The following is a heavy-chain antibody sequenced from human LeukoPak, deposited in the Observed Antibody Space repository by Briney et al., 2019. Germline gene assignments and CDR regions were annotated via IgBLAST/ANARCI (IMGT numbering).Heavy chain of an antibody. CDR2: ISGSGGST. CDR3: AKEPRFLRGYSGYDAFDY. V-gene: IGHV3-23*01. CDR1: GFTFSSYA. Sequence: PGGSLRLSCAASGFTFSSYAMSWVRQAPGKGLEWVSAISGSGGSTYYADSVKGRFTISRDNSKNTLYLQMNSLRAEDTAVYYCAKEPRFLRGYSGYDAFDYWGQGTLVTVSS. J-gene: IGHJ4*02. D-gene: IGHD5-12*01.